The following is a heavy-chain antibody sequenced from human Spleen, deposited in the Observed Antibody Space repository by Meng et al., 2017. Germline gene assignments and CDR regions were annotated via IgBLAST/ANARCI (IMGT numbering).Heavy chain of an antibody. CDR3: ARPSVAGNWYFDL. J-gene: IGHJ2*01. V-gene: IGHV7-4-1*02. Sequence: QVQLVQYGSELNKPGASVKVSGKASGYTFTTYAINWGRQAPGQGLEWMGWINTHTGNPTYAKGFTGRFVFSLDTSVSTAYLQISSLKAEDTAVYYCARPSVAGNWYFDLWGRGTLVTVSS. CDR2: INTHTGNP. CDR1: GYTFTTYA. D-gene: IGHD6-19*01.